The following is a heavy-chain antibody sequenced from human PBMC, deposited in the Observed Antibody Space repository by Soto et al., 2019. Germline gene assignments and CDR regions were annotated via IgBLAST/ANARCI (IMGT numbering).Heavy chain of an antibody. V-gene: IGHV3-23*01. CDR2: ISGSGGST. CDR3: AKDRLLRVAGTPDFDY. Sequence: HPGGSLRLSCAASGFTFSNYAMSWVRQAPGKGLEWVSTISGSGGSTYYAESVKGRFTISRDYSKNTLYLQMNSLRAEDTAVYYCAKDRLLRVAGTPDFDYWGQGALVTVSS. D-gene: IGHD1-1*01. J-gene: IGHJ4*02. CDR1: GFTFSNYA.